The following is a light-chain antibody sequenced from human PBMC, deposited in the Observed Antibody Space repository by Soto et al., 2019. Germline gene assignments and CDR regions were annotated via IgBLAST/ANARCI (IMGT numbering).Light chain of an antibody. CDR2: GAS. CDR3: QQYCSSPRT. V-gene: IGKV3-20*01. CDR1: QSVSSSY. Sequence: EIVLTQSPGTLSLSPGERATLSCRASQSVSSSYLAWYQQKPGQAPRLLIYGASSRATGIPDRFSGSGSGNYFTLTSSRLEPEDFAVYYRQQYCSSPRTFGQGTKVEIK. J-gene: IGKJ1*01.